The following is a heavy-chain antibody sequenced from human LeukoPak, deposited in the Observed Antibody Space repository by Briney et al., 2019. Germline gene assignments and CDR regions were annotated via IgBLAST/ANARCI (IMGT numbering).Heavy chain of an antibody. CDR1: GYTFTGYY. V-gene: IGHV1-2*02. CDR2: INPNSGGT. CDR3: ARVVVAGWSPPIDY. D-gene: IGHD2-15*01. J-gene: IGHJ4*02. Sequence: ASVKVSCKASGYTFTGYYMHWVRQAPGQGLEWMGWINPNSGGTNYAQKFQGRVTMTRDTSISTAYMELSRLRSDDTAVYYCARVVVAGWSPPIDYWGQGTLVTVSS.